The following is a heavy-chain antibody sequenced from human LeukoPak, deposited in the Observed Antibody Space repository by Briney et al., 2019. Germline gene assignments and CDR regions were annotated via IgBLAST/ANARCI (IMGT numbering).Heavy chain of an antibody. CDR2: IYTSGSN. J-gene: IGHJ4*02. CDR1: GGSISGYS. V-gene: IGHV4-4*07. CDR3: ARDEGSSYPFDY. D-gene: IGHD2-2*01. Sequence: SETLSLTCTVSGGSISGYSWSWIRQPAGKGLEWVGRIYTSGSNDYHPSLKSRVTISVDTSKNQFSLNLSSVTAADTAVYFCARDEGSSYPFDYWGQGTLVTVSS.